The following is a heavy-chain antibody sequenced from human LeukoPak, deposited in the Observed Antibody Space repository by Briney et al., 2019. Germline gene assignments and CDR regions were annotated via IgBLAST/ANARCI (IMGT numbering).Heavy chain of an antibody. CDR1: GGSISSGGYY. Sequence: SQTLSITCTVSGGSISSGGYYWSWIRQHPGKGLEWIGYIYYSGSTYYNPSLKSRVTISVDTSKNQFSLKLSSVTAADTAVYYCARRARYGDYVYYFDYWGQGTLVTVSS. CDR3: ARRARYGDYVYYFDY. D-gene: IGHD4-17*01. CDR2: IYYSGST. V-gene: IGHV4-31*03. J-gene: IGHJ4*02.